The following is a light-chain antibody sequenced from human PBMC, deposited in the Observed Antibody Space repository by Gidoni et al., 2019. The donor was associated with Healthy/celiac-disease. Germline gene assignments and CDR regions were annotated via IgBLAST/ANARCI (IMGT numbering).Light chain of an antibody. CDR2: QDS. J-gene: IGLJ2*01. V-gene: IGLV3-1*01. CDR3: QAWDSSTAGVV. Sequence: SYDLTQLPSVSVSLGQTASITCSGDKLGDKHACWYHQKPGQSPVLVIYQDSKRPSGFPERFSGSNSGNTATLTISGTQAMDEADYYCQAWDSSTAGVVFGGGTKLTVL. CDR1: KLGDKH.